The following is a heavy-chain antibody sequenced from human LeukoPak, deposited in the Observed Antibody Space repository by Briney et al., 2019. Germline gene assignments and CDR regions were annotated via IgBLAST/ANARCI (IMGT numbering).Heavy chain of an antibody. CDR3: ARDDSIAAGVDY. V-gene: IGHV3-21*01. D-gene: IGHD6-6*01. CDR1: GFTFSSYS. J-gene: IGHJ4*02. Sequence: GGSLRLSCAASGFTFSSYSMNWVRQAPGKGLEWVSSISSSSSYIYYADSVKGRFTISRDNAKNSLYLQMNSLRAEDTAVYHCARDDSIAAGVDYWGQGTLVTVSS. CDR2: ISSSSSYI.